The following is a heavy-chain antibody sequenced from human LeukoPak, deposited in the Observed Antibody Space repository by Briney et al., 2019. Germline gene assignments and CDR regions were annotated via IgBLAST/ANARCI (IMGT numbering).Heavy chain of an antibody. CDR3: ARITRVAPAGRAEYFED. V-gene: IGHV4-59*03. CDR2: RCDDGRD. Sequence: SETLSLTCSVSGVSISTQSWSWIRQSPGKGLEWVGYRCDDGRDLYNPSLRRRVTISVDASQKQFSLSLRSVTAADTAMYYCARITRVAPAGRAEYFEDWGQGTLVIVSS. J-gene: IGHJ1*01. D-gene: IGHD2-2*01. CDR1: GVSISTQS.